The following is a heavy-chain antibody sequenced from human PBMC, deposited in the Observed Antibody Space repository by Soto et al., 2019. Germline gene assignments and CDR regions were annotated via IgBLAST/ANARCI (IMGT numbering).Heavy chain of an antibody. CDR2: INHSGST. J-gene: IGHJ5*02. V-gene: IGHV4-34*01. CDR1: GGSFSGYY. CDR3: ARGLHILQYWGRPAARHNWFDP. D-gene: IGHD2-2*01. Sequence: PSETLSLTCAVYGGSFSGYYWSWIRQPPGKGLEWIGEINHSGSTNYNPSLKSRVTISVDTSKNQFSLKLSSVTAADTAVYYCARGLHILQYWGRPAARHNWFDPWGQGTLVTVSS.